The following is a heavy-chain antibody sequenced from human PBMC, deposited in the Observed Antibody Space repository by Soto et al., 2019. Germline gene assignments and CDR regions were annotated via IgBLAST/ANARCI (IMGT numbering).Heavy chain of an antibody. Sequence: PSETLSLTCTVSGGSISSGGYYWSWIRQHPGKGLEWIGYIYYSGSTYYNPSLKSRVTISVDTSKNQFSLKLSSVTAADTAVYYCARESYWPGEIGRNWFDPWGQGTLVTVSS. CDR1: GGSISSGGYY. CDR2: IYYSGST. D-gene: IGHD3-10*01. V-gene: IGHV4-31*03. CDR3: ARESYWPGEIGRNWFDP. J-gene: IGHJ5*02.